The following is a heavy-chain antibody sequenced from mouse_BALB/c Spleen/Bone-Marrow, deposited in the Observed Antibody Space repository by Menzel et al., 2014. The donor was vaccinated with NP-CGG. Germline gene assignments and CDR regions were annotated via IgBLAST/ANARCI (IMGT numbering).Heavy chain of an antibody. Sequence: VQLQQSGAELVRPGSSVKISCKASGYAFSSYWMNWVKQRPGQGLEWIGQIYPGDGDTNYNGKFKGKATLTADKSSSTAYMQLSSLTSEDSAVYFCARGPWFAYWRQGTLVTVSA. V-gene: IGHV1-80*01. CDR3: ARGPWFAY. CDR1: GYAFSSYW. J-gene: IGHJ3*01. CDR2: IYPGDGDT.